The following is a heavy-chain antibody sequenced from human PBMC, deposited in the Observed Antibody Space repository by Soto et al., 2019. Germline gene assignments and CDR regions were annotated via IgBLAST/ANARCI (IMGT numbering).Heavy chain of an antibody. J-gene: IGHJ6*02. CDR2: IIPNFGTT. V-gene: IGHV1-69*01. CDR3: ARDPVDTSMHTGYYGMDV. D-gene: IGHD5-18*01. CDR1: GGTFSSTA. Sequence: QVQLVQSGAEVKKPGSSVKVSCKASGGTFSSTAIDWVRQAPGQGLEWMGAIIPNFGTTNYAQKFQGRATITADESTSTVYMELRSLRSEDTAVYYCARDPVDTSMHTGYYGMDVWGQGTTVTVSS.